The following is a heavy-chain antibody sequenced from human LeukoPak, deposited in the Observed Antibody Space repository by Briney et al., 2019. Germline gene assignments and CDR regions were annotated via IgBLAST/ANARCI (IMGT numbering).Heavy chain of an antibody. Sequence: GGSLRLSCAASGFTFSSYWMSWVRQAPGKGLEWVANIKQDGSESYYVDSVRGRFTISRDNAKKSLYLQMNSLRAEDTAVYYCARDFWGAYRVDYFDYWGQGTLVTVSS. D-gene: IGHD3-3*01. J-gene: IGHJ4*02. CDR1: GFTFSSYW. V-gene: IGHV3-7*01. CDR3: ARDFWGAYRVDYFDY. CDR2: IKQDGSES.